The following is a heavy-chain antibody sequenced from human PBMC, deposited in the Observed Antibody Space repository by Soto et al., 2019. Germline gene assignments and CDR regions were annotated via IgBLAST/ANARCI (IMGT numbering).Heavy chain of an antibody. D-gene: IGHD3-3*01. CDR1: GGSISRGDYY. J-gene: IGHJ6*02. CDR2: IYDRGST. Sequence: QVQLQESGPGLVKPSQTLSLTCTVSGGSISRGDYYWSWIRQPPGKGLEWIGSIYDRGSTYYNPSLKSRVTISVDTSKNQFSLKLSSVTAADTAVYYCARAPGRYYDFWSGYYPERKSYGMDVWGQGTTVTVSS. V-gene: IGHV4-30-4*01. CDR3: ARAPGRYYDFWSGYYPERKSYGMDV.